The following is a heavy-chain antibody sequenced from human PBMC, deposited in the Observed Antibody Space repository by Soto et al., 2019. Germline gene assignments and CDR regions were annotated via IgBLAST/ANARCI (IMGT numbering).Heavy chain of an antibody. CDR2: IYDSGST. J-gene: IGHJ2*01. Sequence: PGKGLEWIGDIYDSGSTNYNPSLKSRVTISVDKSKNQFSLKLSSVTAADTAVYYCAIFFFQAEDGIRDVRSVSAFLLNRSSDL. D-gene: IGHD3-10*02. V-gene: IGHV4-59*08. CDR3: AIFFFQAEDGIRDVRSVSAFLLNRSSDL.